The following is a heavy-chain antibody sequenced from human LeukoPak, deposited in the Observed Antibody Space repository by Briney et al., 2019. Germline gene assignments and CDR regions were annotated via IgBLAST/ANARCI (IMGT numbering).Heavy chain of an antibody. D-gene: IGHD6-13*01. J-gene: IGHJ6*03. CDR3: ARGHSSSWYPYYYMDV. Sequence: SETLSLTCTVSGGSISSNYWSWIRQPPGKGLEWIGYIYYSGSTNYNPSLKSRVTISVDTSKNQFSLKLSSVTAADTAVYYCARGHSSSWYPYYYMDVWGKGTTVTVSS. V-gene: IGHV4-59*08. CDR1: GGSISSNY. CDR2: IYYSGST.